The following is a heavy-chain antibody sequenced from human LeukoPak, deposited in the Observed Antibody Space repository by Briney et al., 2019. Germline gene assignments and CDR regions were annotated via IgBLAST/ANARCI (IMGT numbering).Heavy chain of an antibody. J-gene: IGHJ4*02. Sequence: GGSLRLSCAASGFTFSSYAMSWVRQAPGKGLEWVSAISGSGGSTYYADSVKGRFTISRDNAKNSLYLQMNSLRAEDTAVYYCASRWYNSPPGYWGQGTLVTVSS. D-gene: IGHD1-20*01. V-gene: IGHV3-23*01. CDR1: GFTFSSYA. CDR3: ASRWYNSPPGY. CDR2: ISGSGGST.